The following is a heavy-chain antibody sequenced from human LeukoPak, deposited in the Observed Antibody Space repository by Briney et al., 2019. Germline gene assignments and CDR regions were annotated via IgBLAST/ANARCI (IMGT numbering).Heavy chain of an antibody. CDR2: INPNSGGT. CDR1: GYTFTGDY. D-gene: IGHD6-6*01. J-gene: IGHJ6*03. CDR3: ARVLGSSSVYYYYDYMDV. Sequence: GSVKVSRKASGYTFTGDYMHWVRQAPGHGVEWLGWINPNSGGTNYAQTFQGRVTMTRDTSNSTAYMELSRLRSDDTAVYYCARVLGSSSVYYYYDYMDVWGKGTTVTVSS. V-gene: IGHV1-2*02.